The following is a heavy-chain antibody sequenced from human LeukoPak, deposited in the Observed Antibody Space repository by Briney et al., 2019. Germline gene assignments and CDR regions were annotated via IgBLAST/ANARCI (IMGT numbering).Heavy chain of an antibody. V-gene: IGHV4-4*02. D-gene: IGHD5-18*01. CDR3: ARYPDTNIAVHDAFDI. J-gene: IGHJ3*02. CDR1: GGSISSSNW. CDR2: IYHSGST. Sequence: SETLSLTCAVSGGSISSSNWWSWVRQPPGKGLEWIGEIYHSGSTNYNPSLKSRVTISVDKSKNQFSLKLSSVTAAGTAVYYCARYPDTNIAVHDAFDIWGQGTMVTVSS.